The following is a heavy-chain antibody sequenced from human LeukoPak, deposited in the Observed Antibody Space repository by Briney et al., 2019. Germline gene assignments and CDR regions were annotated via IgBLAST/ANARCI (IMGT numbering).Heavy chain of an antibody. J-gene: IGHJ6*02. V-gene: IGHV4-61*08. CDR2: IYYSGSN. D-gene: IGHD6-6*01. CDR3: KIAARDYYYGMDV. CDR1: GGSVSSGGYY. Sequence: SETLSLTCTVSGGSVSSGGYYWSWMPQRPGKGLEWIGYIYYSGSNNYNPSLNSRVNISVATSKDQFSVKLSSVTAADTAVYYCKIAARDYYYGMDVWGQGTTVTVSS.